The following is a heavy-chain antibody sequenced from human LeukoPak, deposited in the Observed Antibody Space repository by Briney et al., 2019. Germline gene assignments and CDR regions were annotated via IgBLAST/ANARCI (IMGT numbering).Heavy chain of an antibody. CDR3: ARDGSDIVVVVAAPFYYYYGMDV. V-gene: IGHV1-18*01. CDR1: GYTFTSYG. Sequence: GASVKVSCKASGYTFTSYGISWVRLAPGQGLEWMGWISAYNGNTNYAQKLQGRVTMTTDTSTSTAYMELRSLRSDDTAVYYCARDGSDIVVVVAAPFYYYYGMDVWGQGTTVTVSS. CDR2: ISAYNGNT. D-gene: IGHD2-15*01. J-gene: IGHJ6*02.